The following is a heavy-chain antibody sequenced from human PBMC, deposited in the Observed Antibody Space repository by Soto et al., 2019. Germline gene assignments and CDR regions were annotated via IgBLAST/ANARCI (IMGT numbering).Heavy chain of an antibody. CDR3: ARGLSSSWYYYGMDV. Sequence: PGGSLRLSCAASGFTFSSYAMHWVRQAPGKGLEWVAVISYDGSNKYYADSVKGRFTISRDNSKNTLYLQMNSLRAEDTAVYYCARGLSSSWYYYGMDVWGQGTTVTVSS. J-gene: IGHJ6*02. V-gene: IGHV3-30-3*01. CDR2: ISYDGSNK. CDR1: GFTFSSYA. D-gene: IGHD6-13*01.